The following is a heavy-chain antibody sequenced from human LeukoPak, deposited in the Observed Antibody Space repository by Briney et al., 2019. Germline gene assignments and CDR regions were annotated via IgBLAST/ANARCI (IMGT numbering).Heavy chain of an antibody. CDR1: GGSISSSSYY. CDR2: IYYSGST. V-gene: IGHV4-39*01. J-gene: IGHJ4*02. D-gene: IGHD6-13*01. CDR3: ARLRAEAATLGGIAAAGPTLSFDY. Sequence: PSETLSLTCTVSGGSISSSSYYWGWIRQPPGKGLEWIGSIYYSGSTYYNPSLKSRVTIPVDTSKNQFSLKLSSVTAADTAVYYCARLRAEAATLGGIAAAGPTLSFDYWGQGTLVTVSS.